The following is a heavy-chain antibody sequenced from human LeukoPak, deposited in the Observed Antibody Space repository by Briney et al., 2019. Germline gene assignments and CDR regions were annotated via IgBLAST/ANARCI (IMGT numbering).Heavy chain of an antibody. D-gene: IGHD6-13*01. CDR2: IYSGGST. Sequence: GGSLRLSCAASEFSVGSNYMTWVRQAPGKGLEWVSLIYSGGSTYYADSVKGRFTISRDNSKNTLYLQMNSLRAEDTAVYYCARIGYSSSFDYWGQGTLVTVSS. CDR1: EFSVGSNY. CDR3: ARIGYSSSFDY. V-gene: IGHV3-66*01. J-gene: IGHJ4*02.